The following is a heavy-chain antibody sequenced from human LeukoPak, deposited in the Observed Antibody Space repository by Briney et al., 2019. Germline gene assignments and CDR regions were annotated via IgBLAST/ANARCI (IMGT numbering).Heavy chain of an antibody. V-gene: IGHV4-39*01. J-gene: IGHJ4*02. D-gene: IGHD4-17*01. Sequence: PSETLSLTCTVSGGSISSSNYHWGWIRQPPGKGLEWIGSIYYGETTYYNASLKSRGTISEDSSKNQFSLKLRSVTAADTAVYYCVRRNGDSVSGYFDYWGQGTLVTVSS. CDR2: IYYGETT. CDR1: GGSISSSNYH. CDR3: VRRNGDSVSGYFDY.